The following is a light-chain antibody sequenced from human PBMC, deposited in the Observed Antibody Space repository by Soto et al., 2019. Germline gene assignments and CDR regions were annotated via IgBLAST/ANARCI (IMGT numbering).Light chain of an antibody. CDR3: QQYDTWHVWT. CDR1: QSVSSN. V-gene: IGKV3-15*01. Sequence: IVLTQSPATLSVSPGEKATLSCRASQSVSSNLAWYQQKPGQAPRLLMYGASTRATAIPARFSGSGSGTEFTLNITSLQAEDIVVYYCQQYDTWHVWTFGQGTKVEI. CDR2: GAS. J-gene: IGKJ1*01.